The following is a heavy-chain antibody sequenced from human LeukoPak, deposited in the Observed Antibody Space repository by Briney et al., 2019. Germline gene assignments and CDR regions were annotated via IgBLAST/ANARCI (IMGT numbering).Heavy chain of an antibody. CDR3: AKSTGSTPTHTLDY. Sequence: GGSLRLSCAPSAFTFNKYGMHWVRQAPGKGLEWLTFIQYVGSNKYYADSVKGRFTISRDNSKNRLYLQMNSLRVEDTAMYYCAKSTGSTPTHTLDYWGQGTRVTVSS. J-gene: IGHJ4*02. V-gene: IGHV3-30*02. D-gene: IGHD3-10*01. CDR1: AFTFNKYG. CDR2: IQYVGSNK.